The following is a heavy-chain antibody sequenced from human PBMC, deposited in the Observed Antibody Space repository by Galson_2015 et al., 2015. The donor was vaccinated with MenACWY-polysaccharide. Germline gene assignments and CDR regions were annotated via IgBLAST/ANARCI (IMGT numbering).Heavy chain of an antibody. D-gene: IGHD1-26*01. Sequence: ETLSLTCAVSDYSIRSGYFWGWIRQPPGKGLEWIASIFHSGTTHYNPSLKSRVTISVDTSKNQFSLKLSSVTAADTAVYYCARVEKYSGSFYILYWGQGTLVTVSS. J-gene: IGHJ4*02. CDR1: DYSIRSGYF. CDR2: IFHSGTT. CDR3: ARVEKYSGSFYILY. V-gene: IGHV4-38-2*01.